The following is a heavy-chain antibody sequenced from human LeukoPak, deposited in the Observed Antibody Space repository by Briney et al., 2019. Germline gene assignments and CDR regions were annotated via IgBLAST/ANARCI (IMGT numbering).Heavy chain of an antibody. CDR1: GFTFSTYG. V-gene: IGHV3-23*01. J-gene: IGHJ4*02. CDR3: AKADRRSDLPYYFDY. CDR2: ISGSGDST. Sequence: GGTLRLSCAASGFTFSTYGMSWVRQAPGKGLAWVSGISGSGDSTYYADSVRGRFTISRDNSRNTLFLQMNSLRAEDTAVYYCAKADRRSDLPYYFDYWGQGTLVTVSS.